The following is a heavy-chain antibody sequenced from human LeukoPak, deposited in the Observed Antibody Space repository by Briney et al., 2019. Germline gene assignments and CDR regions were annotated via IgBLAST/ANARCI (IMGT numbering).Heavy chain of an antibody. D-gene: IGHD6-13*01. J-gene: IGHJ3*02. CDR3: ARFIASPGPDAFDI. V-gene: IGHV3-7*01. Sequence: GGSLRLSCAASGFTFSDYWMTWVRQAPGKGLEWVANIKQDGSEGYYLDSVKGRFTISRDSARNSVYLQMNSLRADETAVYFCARFIASPGPDAFDIWGQGTLVTVSS. CDR1: GFTFSDYW. CDR2: IKQDGSEG.